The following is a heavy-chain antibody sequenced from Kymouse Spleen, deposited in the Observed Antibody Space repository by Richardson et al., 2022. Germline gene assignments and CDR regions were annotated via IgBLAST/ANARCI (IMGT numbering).Heavy chain of an antibody. CDR3: ARLRIAAAHYYYYGMDV. V-gene: IGHV3-74*01. D-gene: IGHD6-13*01. J-gene: IGHJ6*02. CDR2: INSDGSST. Sequence: EVQLVESGGGLVQPGGSLRLSCAASGFTFSSYWMHWVRQAPGKGLVWVSRINSDGSSTSYADSVKGRFTISRDNAKNTLYLQMNSLRAEDTAVYYCARLRIAAAHYYYYGMDVWGQGTTVTVSS. CDR1: GFTFSSYW.